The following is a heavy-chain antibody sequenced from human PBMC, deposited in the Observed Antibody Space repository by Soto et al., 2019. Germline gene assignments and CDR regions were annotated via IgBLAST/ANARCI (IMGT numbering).Heavy chain of an antibody. J-gene: IGHJ4*02. CDR1: GFTVSSNY. CDR3: ARVIQDPYGDYDSFDY. CDR2: IYSGGST. V-gene: IGHV3-66*01. Sequence: QLGGSLRLSCAASGFTVSSNYMSWVRQAPGKGLEWVSVIYSGGSTYYADSVKGRFTISRDNSKNTLYLQMNSLRAEDTAVYYCARVIQDPYGDYDSFDYWGQGTLVTVSS. D-gene: IGHD4-17*01.